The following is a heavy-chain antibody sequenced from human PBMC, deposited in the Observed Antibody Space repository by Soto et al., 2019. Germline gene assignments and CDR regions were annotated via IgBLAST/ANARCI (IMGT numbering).Heavy chain of an antibody. CDR2: IIPILGIA. CDR1: GGTFSSYT. J-gene: IGHJ4*02. V-gene: IGHV1-69*08. CDR3: AREFGYGPDY. D-gene: IGHD5-18*01. Sequence: QVQLVQSGAEVKKPGSSVKVSCKASGGTFSSYTISWVRQAPGQGLKWMGRIIPILGIANYAQKFQGRVTITADKSTSTAYMELSSLRSEDTAVYYCAREFGYGPDYWGQGTLVTVSS.